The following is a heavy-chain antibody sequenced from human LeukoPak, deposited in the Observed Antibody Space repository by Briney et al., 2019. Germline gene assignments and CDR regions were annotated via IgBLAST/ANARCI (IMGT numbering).Heavy chain of an antibody. D-gene: IGHD3-10*01. CDR1: GYTLTELS. CDR3: VRAVLLWFGESNQFDY. Sequence: GASVKVSCKVSGYTLTELSMHWVRQAPGKGLEWMGGFDPEDGETIYAQKFQGRVTMTEDTSTDTAYMDLSSLRSDDTAVYYCVRAVLLWFGESNQFDYWGQGTLVTVSS. V-gene: IGHV1-24*01. J-gene: IGHJ4*02. CDR2: FDPEDGET.